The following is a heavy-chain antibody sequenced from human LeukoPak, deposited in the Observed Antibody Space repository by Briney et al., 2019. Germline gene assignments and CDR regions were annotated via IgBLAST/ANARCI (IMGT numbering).Heavy chain of an antibody. D-gene: IGHD6-6*01. Sequence: GASVKVSCKASGYTFINYATHWVRQAPGQRLEWMGWINAGSGNTKYSQTFQDRVTITRDTSASTAYMELRSLRSEDTAVYYCARASVSSSFVYWESAYFDYWGQGTLVTVSS. CDR2: INAGSGNT. CDR1: GYTFINYA. J-gene: IGHJ4*02. CDR3: ARASVSSSFVYWESAYFDY. V-gene: IGHV1-3*01.